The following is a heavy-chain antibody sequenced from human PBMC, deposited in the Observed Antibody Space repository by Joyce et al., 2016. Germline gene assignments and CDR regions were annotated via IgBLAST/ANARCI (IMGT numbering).Heavy chain of an antibody. CDR2: IIPVIGTA. J-gene: IGHJ4*02. CDR3: AGGTAVAGHLDY. V-gene: IGHV1-69*01. D-gene: IGHD6-19*01. Sequence: QVQLVQSGAEVKKPGSSVKVSCKASGGTFSSDAVSWVRQAPGQGLEWMGGIIPVIGTAIYEQKIQGRLSITADASTSTAYMDLSSLTSEDTAIYYCAGGTAVAGHLDYWGQGTLVTVSS. CDR1: GGTFSSDA.